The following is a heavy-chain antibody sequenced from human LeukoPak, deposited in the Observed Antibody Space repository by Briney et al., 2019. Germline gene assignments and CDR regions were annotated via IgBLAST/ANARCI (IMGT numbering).Heavy chain of an antibody. J-gene: IGHJ3*02. CDR3: ARGQRRSDAFDI. CDR2: ISSSSSYI. Sequence: PGGSLRLSCAASGFTFSSYSMNWVRQAPGKGLEWVSSISSSSSYIYYADSVKGRFTISRDNAKNSLYLQMNSLKAEDTAVYYCARGQRRSDAFDIWGQGTMVTVSS. CDR1: GFTFSSYS. D-gene: IGHD5-24*01. V-gene: IGHV3-21*01.